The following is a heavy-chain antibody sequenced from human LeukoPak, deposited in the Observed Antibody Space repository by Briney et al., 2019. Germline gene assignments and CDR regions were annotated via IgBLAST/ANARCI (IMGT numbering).Heavy chain of an antibody. J-gene: IGHJ4*02. CDR1: GGSVDDGGYY. CDR3: VRDNGFCDL. CDR2: VYSSGST. V-gene: IGHV4-61*08. Sequence: SETLSLTCSVSGGSVDDGGYYWSWIRQPPGKGLEWIGHVYSSGSTIYNPSLKSRLTISLDKSKNQFSLILNSVIAADTAVYYCVRDNGFCDLWGQGTLVTVSS.